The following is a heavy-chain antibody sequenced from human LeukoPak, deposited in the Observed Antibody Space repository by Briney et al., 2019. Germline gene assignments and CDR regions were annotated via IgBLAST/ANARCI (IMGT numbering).Heavy chain of an antibody. Sequence: SETLSLTCAVYGGSFSGYYWSWIRQPPGKGLEWIGEINHSGSTNYNPSLTSRVTISVDTSKNQFSLKLSSVTAADTAVYYCALAGYSYGKDYWGQGTLVTVSS. V-gene: IGHV4-34*01. D-gene: IGHD5-18*01. CDR2: INHSGST. J-gene: IGHJ4*02. CDR3: ALAGYSYGKDY. CDR1: GGSFSGYY.